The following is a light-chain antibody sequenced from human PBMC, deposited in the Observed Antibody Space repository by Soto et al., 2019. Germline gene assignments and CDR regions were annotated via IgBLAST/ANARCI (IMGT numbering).Light chain of an antibody. Sequence: QAVVTQPPSVSGAPGQRVTISCTGNSSNIGAGYEVHWYQQVPGTAPRLLIYGNIYRPSGVPDRFSGSKSGTSVSPAITGLQAEDEADYHCQSYDSSLSGVVFGGGTKVTVL. CDR1: SSNIGAGYE. J-gene: IGLJ3*02. V-gene: IGLV1-40*01. CDR3: QSYDSSLSGVV. CDR2: GNI.